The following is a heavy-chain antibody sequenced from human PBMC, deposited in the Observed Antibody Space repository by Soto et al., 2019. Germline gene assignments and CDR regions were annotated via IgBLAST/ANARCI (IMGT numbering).Heavy chain of an antibody. CDR3: ARGIGSSWYVFDY. V-gene: IGHV3-30-3*01. D-gene: IGHD6-13*01. J-gene: IGHJ4*02. CDR1: GFTFSSYA. Sequence: ESGGGVVQPGRSLRLSCAASGFTFSSYAMHWVRQAPGKGLEWVAGISYDGSNKYYADSVKGRFTISRDNSKNTLYLQMNSLRAEDTAVYYCARGIGSSWYVFDYWGQGTLVTVSS. CDR2: ISYDGSNK.